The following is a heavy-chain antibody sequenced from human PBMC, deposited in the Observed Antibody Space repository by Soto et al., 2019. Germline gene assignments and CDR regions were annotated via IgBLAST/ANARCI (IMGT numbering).Heavy chain of an antibody. Sequence: QVQLVQSGAEVKKPGASVKVSCKASGYTFTSYYMHWVRQAPGQGLEWMGIINPRGGSTSYAQKYRGRVTMTGDTSRSTVYRELTSLRFEDRAVYYCARERGARGGYYGMDVCGQGTTVTVSS. CDR3: ARERGARGGYYGMDV. V-gene: IGHV1-46*01. D-gene: IGHD3-10*01. CDR2: INPRGGST. CDR1: GYTFTSYY. J-gene: IGHJ6*02.